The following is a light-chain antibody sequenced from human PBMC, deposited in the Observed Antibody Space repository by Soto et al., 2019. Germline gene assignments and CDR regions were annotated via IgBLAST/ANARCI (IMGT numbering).Light chain of an antibody. V-gene: IGKV1-39*01. CDR3: QQTYSSSWT. CDR2: GAS. J-gene: IGKJ1*01. CDR1: QSISSY. Sequence: DIQMTQSPSSLSASVGDRVTITCRASQSISSYLNWYQQKPGKAPKLLIYGASRLQTGVPSRFSGSGSGTDFTLTVSSLQPEDFATYYCQQTYSSSWTFGQGAKVDIK.